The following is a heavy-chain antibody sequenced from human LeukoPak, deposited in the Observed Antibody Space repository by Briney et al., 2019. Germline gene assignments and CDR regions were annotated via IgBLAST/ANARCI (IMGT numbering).Heavy chain of an antibody. CDR1: GGTFSSYA. D-gene: IGHD3-22*01. V-gene: IGHV1-69*13. CDR3: ARDETNYYDSSGYSFDY. J-gene: IGHJ4*02. Sequence: SVKVSCKASGGTFSSYAISWVRQAPGQGLEWMGGIIPIFGTANYAQKFQGRVTITADESTSTAYMELSSLRSEDTAVYYCARDETNYYDSSGYSFDYWGQGTLVTVSS. CDR2: IIPIFGTA.